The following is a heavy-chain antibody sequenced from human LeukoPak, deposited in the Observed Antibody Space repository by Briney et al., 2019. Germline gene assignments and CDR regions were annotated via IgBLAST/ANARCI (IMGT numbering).Heavy chain of an antibody. CDR3: AREGVNAFDI. D-gene: IGHD3-10*01. V-gene: IGHV3-48*02. Sequence: GGSLRLSCAASGFTFSYYTMNWVRQAPGMGQEWVSYISSDTGSTIYYADSVKGRFTISRDNAKNSLYLQMNCLRDEDTAMYYCAREGVNAFDIWGQGTMVIVAS. CDR2: ISSDTGSTI. CDR1: GFTFSYYT. J-gene: IGHJ3*02.